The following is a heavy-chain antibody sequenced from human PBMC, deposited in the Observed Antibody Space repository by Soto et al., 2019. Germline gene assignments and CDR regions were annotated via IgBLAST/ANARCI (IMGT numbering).Heavy chain of an antibody. CDR3: AGAPSGSYYLRY. V-gene: IGHV3-7*01. J-gene: IGHJ4*02. CDR2: IKKDGSEK. Sequence: PGGSLRLSCAASGFTFSNYWMSWVRQAPGKGLEWVANIKKDGSEKYYVDSVKGRFTISRDNAKNSLYLQMNSLRAEDTAVYYCAGAPSGSYYLRYWGQGTLVTVSS. D-gene: IGHD1-26*01. CDR1: GFTFSNYW.